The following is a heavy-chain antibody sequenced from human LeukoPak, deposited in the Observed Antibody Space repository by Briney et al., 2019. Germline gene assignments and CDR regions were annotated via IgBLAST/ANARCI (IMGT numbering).Heavy chain of an antibody. J-gene: IGHJ6*03. CDR2: IYSGGST. CDR1: EFSVGSNY. D-gene: IGHD6-13*01. Sequence: GGSLRLSCAASEFSVGSNYMTWVRQAPGKGLEWVSLIYSGGSTYYADSVKGRFTISRDNAKNSLYLQMNSLRAEDTAVYYCARVGFALAAAGYYYYYYMDVWGKGTTVTISS. CDR3: ARVGFALAAAGYYYYYYMDV. V-gene: IGHV3-66*01.